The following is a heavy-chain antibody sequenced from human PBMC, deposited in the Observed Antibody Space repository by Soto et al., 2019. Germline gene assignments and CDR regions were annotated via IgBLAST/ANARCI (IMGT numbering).Heavy chain of an antibody. CDR3: ARCPGECGGDRDAFDI. J-gene: IGHJ3*02. CDR2: ISAYNGNT. CDR1: AYSFTSCG. V-gene: IGHV1-18*01. D-gene: IGHD2-21*02. Sequence: ASAKAFSNEPAYSFTSCGLSCVRQAPGQGLEWMGWISAYNGNTNYAQKLQGRVTMTTDTSTSTAYMELRSLRSDDTAVYYCARCPGECGGDRDAFDIWGQGTMVTVSS.